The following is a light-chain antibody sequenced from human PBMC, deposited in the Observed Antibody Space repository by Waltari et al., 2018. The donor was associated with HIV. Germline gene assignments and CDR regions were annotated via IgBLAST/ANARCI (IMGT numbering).Light chain of an antibody. CDR2: DKF. CDR3: QQLNSYPRT. CDR1: QGINTY. Sequence: DIHLTQSPSFLSASLGDSATITCRASQGINTYLAWYQQKPGEAPRLLIYDKFTFQSGVPSRFSGSGSGTEFTLTISSLQPEDFATYYCQQLNSYPRTFGQGTKVEVK. J-gene: IGKJ1*01. V-gene: IGKV1-9*01.